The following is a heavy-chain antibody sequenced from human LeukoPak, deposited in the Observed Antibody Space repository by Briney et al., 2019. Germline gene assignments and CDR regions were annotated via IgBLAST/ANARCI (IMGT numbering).Heavy chain of an antibody. J-gene: IGHJ4*02. CDR3: ASSARYYYDSSGPGGDY. V-gene: IGHV1-18*01. CDR1: GGTFSSYG. D-gene: IGHD3-22*01. CDR2: ISAYNGNT. Sequence: ASVKVSCKASGGTFSSYGISWVRQAPGQGLEWMGWISAYNGNTNYAQKLQGRVTMTTDTSTSTAYMELRSLRSDDTAVYYCASSARYYYDSSGPGGDYWGQGTLVTVSS.